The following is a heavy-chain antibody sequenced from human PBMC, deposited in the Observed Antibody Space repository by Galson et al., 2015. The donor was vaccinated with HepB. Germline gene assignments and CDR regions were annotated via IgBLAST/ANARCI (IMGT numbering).Heavy chain of an antibody. J-gene: IGHJ6*03. CDR3: ARGHSSSWYYYYYYYMDV. D-gene: IGHD6-13*01. CDR1: GGSISSYY. CDR2: IYYSGST. V-gene: IGHV4-59*01. Sequence: ETLSLTCTVSGGSISSYYWSWIRQPPGKGLEWIGYIYYSGSTNYNPSLKSRVTISVDTSKNQFSLKLSSVTAADTAVYYCARGHSSSWYYYYYYYMDVWGKGTTVTVSS.